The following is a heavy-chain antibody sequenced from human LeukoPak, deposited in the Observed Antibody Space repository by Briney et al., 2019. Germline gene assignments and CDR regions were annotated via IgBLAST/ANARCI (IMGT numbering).Heavy chain of an antibody. Sequence: SETLSLTCAVPGGSIGRYYWNWVRQPAGKGLEWIGRIYSNGTTFYDPSLNSRVTMSVDTSKNEVSLNLNSVAAADTAVYYCARDPGAYLYYYMDVWGKGTTVTVS. V-gene: IGHV4-4*07. D-gene: IGHD3-16*01. CDR2: IYSNGTT. CDR3: ARDPGAYLYYYMDV. J-gene: IGHJ6*03. CDR1: GGSIGRYY.